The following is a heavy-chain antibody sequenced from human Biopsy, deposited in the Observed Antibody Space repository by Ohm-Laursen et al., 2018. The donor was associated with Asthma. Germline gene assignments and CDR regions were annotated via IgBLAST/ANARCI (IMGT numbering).Heavy chain of an antibody. CDR1: GFRLSDYS. Sequence: VASVKVSCKASGFRLSDYSIHWVRQAPGQGLEWMGRINPNSGDTKYAQRFQGRVTVTRDRSISTAYMELSRLRSDDSAVYYCARDRGYYSGGTCPSWFDPWGQGTLVIVSS. V-gene: IGHV1-2*06. CDR2: INPNSGDT. CDR3: ARDRGYYSGGTCPSWFDP. D-gene: IGHD2-15*01. J-gene: IGHJ5*02.